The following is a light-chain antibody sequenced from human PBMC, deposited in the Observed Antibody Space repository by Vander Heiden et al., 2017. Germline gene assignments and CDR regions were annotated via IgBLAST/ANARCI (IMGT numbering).Light chain of an antibody. CDR1: QSLLHSNGYNY. Sequence: TPGEPASISCRSSQSLLHSNGYNYLDWYLQKPGQSPQLLIYLGSNRASGVPDRFSGSGSGTDFTLKISRVEAEDVGVYYCRQALQTPFTFGQGTKVDIK. J-gene: IGKJ2*01. V-gene: IGKV2-28*01. CDR3: RQALQTPFT. CDR2: LGS.